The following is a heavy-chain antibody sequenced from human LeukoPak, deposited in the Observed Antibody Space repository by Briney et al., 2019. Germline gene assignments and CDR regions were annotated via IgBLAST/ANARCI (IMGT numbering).Heavy chain of an antibody. J-gene: IGHJ3*02. CDR1: GFTFSSYW. CDR3: ARDSRLVGATGSFDI. CDR2: IRQDGGEK. V-gene: IGHV3-7*01. D-gene: IGHD1-26*01. Sequence: SGGSLRLSCAASGFTFSSYWMSWVRQAPGKGLEWVANIRQDGGEKYYVDSVKGRFTISRDNAKNSLYLQMNSLRAEDTAVYYCARDSRLVGATGSFDIWGLGTMVTVSS.